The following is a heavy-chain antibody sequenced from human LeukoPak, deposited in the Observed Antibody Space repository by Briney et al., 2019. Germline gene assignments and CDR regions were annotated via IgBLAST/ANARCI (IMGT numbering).Heavy chain of an antibody. V-gene: IGHV3-74*01. J-gene: IGHJ6*04. Sequence: GGSLRLSCAASGFTFSSSWMHWVRQAPGKGLVWVSRITRDGSSTTYADTVKGRFTTSRDNAKNTLYLQMDSLRDDDTAVYYCARDPGYESWSPFWGGMDVWGNGTTVIVSS. CDR1: GFTFSSSW. CDR3: ARDPGYESWSPFWGGMDV. D-gene: IGHD3-16*01. CDR2: ITRDGSST.